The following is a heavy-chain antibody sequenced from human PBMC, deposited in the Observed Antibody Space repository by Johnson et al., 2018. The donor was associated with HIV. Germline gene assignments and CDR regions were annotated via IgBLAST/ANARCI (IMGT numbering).Heavy chain of an antibody. CDR3: AKSIAAAGTNAFDI. J-gene: IGHJ3*02. V-gene: IGHV3-30*18. CDR1: GFTFSSYG. Sequence: QVQLVESGGGVVQPGRSLILSCAASGFTFSSYGMHWVRQAPGKGLEWVAVISYDGSNKYYAASVKGRFTISRDNSKNTLYLQMNSLSAEDTAVYYWAKSIAAAGTNAFDIWGQGTMVTVSS. D-gene: IGHD6-13*01. CDR2: ISYDGSNK.